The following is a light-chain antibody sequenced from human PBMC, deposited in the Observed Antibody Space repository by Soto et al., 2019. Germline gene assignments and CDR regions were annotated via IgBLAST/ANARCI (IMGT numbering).Light chain of an antibody. V-gene: IGKV1-5*03. J-gene: IGKJ1*01. CDR1: QSISYW. CDR3: QQNNNYWT. CDR2: KAS. Sequence: DIQMTQSPSTLSASVGDRVTITCRASQSISYWLAWYQQKPGKAPNLLIYKASSLESGVPSRFSGSGSGKEFTLTISSLQPDDFATYYCQQNNNYWTFGQGTKVEIK.